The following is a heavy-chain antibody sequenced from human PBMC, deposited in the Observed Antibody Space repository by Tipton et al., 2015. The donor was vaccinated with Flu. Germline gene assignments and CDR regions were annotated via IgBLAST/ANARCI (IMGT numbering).Heavy chain of an antibody. CDR3: ARDRRVPAAIGAGLDP. D-gene: IGHD2-2*01. CDR2: INPNSGGT. V-gene: IGHV1-2*02. J-gene: IGHJ5*02. Sequence: QLVQSGAEAKKPGASVKVSCKASGYTFTGYYMHWVRQAPGQGLEWMGWINPNSGGTNYAQKFQGRVTMTRDTSISTAYMELSRLRADDTAVYCCARDRRVPAAIGAGLDPWGQGTLVTVSS. CDR1: GYTFTGYY.